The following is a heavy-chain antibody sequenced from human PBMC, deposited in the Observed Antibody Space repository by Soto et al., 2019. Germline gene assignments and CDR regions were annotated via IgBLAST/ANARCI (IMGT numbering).Heavy chain of an antibody. CDR3: ARVGLSDILTGYDY. Sequence: RLSCAASGFTFSSYAMHWVRQAPGKGLEWVAVISYDGSNKYYADSVKGRFTISRDNSKNTLYLQMNSLRAEDTAVYYCARVGLSDILTGYDYWGQGTLVTVSS. J-gene: IGHJ4*02. D-gene: IGHD3-9*01. V-gene: IGHV3-30-3*01. CDR1: GFTFSSYA. CDR2: ISYDGSNK.